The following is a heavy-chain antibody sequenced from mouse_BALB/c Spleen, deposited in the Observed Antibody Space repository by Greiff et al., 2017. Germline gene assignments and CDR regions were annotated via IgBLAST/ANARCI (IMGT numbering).Heavy chain of an antibody. V-gene: IGHV3-6*02. CDR3: ARDGGRGYYFDY. CDR1: GYSITSGYY. J-gene: IGHJ2*01. CDR2: ISYDGSN. Sequence: EVQLQESGPGLVKPSQSLSLTCSVTGYSITSGYYWNWIRQFPGNKLEWMGYISYDGSNNYNPSLKNRISITRDTSKNQFFLKLNSVTTEDTATYYCARDGGRGYYFDYWGQGTTLTVSS. D-gene: IGHD3-1*01.